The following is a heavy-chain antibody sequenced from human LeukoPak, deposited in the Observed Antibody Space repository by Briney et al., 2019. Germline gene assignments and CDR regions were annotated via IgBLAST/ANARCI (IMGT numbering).Heavy chain of an antibody. V-gene: IGHV3-7*03. CDR1: LSTLCSQW. D-gene: IGHD6-25*01. Sequence: HTGGPLRLFCTPSLSTLCSQWVMCVRRSTGKGLEWVANIKQERNEKYCVDSAKGRFTSSRDNAKNSLYLQMNSLRADDTAVYYCARDSGNWGQGTLVTVSS. CDR3: ARDSGN. CDR2: IKQERNEK. J-gene: IGHJ4*02.